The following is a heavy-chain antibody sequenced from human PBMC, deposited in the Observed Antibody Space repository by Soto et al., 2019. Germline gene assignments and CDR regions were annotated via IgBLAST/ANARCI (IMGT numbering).Heavy chain of an antibody. CDR3: ARDRGPSSGYYPYWFDP. D-gene: IGHD3-22*01. CDR2: INLSADRT. V-gene: IGHV1-46*01. Sequence: ASVKVSCKASGYIFTNYYIHWVRQAPGQGLEWMGIINLSADRTSYAQKFQGRFTVTMDTSTSTVYMELGSLRSEDTAVYYCARDRGPSSGYYPYWFDPWGQGTLVTVSS. J-gene: IGHJ5*02. CDR1: GYIFTNYY.